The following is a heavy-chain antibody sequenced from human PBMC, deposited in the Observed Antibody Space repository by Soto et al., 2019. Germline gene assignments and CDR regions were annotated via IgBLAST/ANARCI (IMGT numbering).Heavy chain of an antibody. CDR3: AASIFYYGMDV. V-gene: IGHV5-51*01. J-gene: IGHJ6*02. CDR2: IYPGDSDT. Sequence: GESLKIFCKGSGYTFTNYWIGWVRQMPGKGLEWMGIIYPGDSDTKYNPSFQGQVTISADKSITTTYLRWTSLKASDTAIYYCAASIFYYGMDVCGQGPTVTVS. CDR1: GYTFTNYW.